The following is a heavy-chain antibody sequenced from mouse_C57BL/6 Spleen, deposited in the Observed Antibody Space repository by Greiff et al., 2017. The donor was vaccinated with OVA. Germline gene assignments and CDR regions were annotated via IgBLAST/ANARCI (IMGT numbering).Heavy chain of an antibody. Sequence: EVQLVESGGDLVKPGGSLKLSCAASGFTFSSYGMSWVRQTPDKRLEWVATISSGGSYTYYPDSVKGRFTISRDNAKNTLYLQMSSLKSEDTAMYYCARRGYGNYVLDYWGQGTTLTVSS. CDR3: ARRGYGNYVLDY. CDR2: ISSGGSYT. D-gene: IGHD2-1*01. J-gene: IGHJ2*01. V-gene: IGHV5-6*01. CDR1: GFTFSSYG.